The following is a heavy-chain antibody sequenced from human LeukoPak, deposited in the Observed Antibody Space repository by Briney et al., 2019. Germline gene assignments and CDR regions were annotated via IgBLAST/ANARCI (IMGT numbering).Heavy chain of an antibody. D-gene: IGHD3-22*01. V-gene: IGHV1-46*01. CDR1: GYTFTSYY. Sequence: ASVKVSCKASGYTFTSYYMHWVRQAPGQGLEWIGIINPSGGSTNYAQKFQGRVTMTRDTSTSTVYMELSSLRSEDTAVYYCARDDNSGYFYGSGGYWGQGTLVTVSS. J-gene: IGHJ4*02. CDR3: ARDDNSGYFYGSGGY. CDR2: INPSGGST.